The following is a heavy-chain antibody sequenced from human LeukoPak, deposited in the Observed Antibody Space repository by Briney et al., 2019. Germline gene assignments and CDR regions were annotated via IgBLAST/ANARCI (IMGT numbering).Heavy chain of an antibody. Sequence: GGSLRLSCAASGFTFSSYAMHWVRQAPGKGLEWVAVISYDGSNKYYADSVKGRFTISRDNSKNTLYLQMNSLRAEDTAVYYCARKNYGDYDDYWGQGTLVTVSS. CDR3: ARKNYGDYDDY. V-gene: IGHV3-30*04. CDR1: GFTFSSYA. J-gene: IGHJ4*02. D-gene: IGHD4-17*01. CDR2: ISYDGSNK.